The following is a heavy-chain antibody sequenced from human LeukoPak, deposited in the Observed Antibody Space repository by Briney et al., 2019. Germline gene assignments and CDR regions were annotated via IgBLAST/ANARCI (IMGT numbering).Heavy chain of an antibody. CDR3: AKETSFIAAAGTIDY. Sequence: GGSLRLSCAASGFSFSIYGMHWVRQAPGKGLEWVAFIRFDGSNKYYADSVKGRFTISRDNSKNTLYLQMNGLRAEDTAVYYCAKETSFIAAAGTIDYWGQGTLVTVSS. D-gene: IGHD6-13*01. J-gene: IGHJ4*02. CDR1: GFSFSIYG. CDR2: IRFDGSNK. V-gene: IGHV3-30*02.